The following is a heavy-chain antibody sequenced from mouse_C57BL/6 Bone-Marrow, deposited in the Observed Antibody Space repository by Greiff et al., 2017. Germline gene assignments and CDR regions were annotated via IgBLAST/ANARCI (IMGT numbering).Heavy chain of an antibody. D-gene: IGHD2-1*01. CDR2: IYARSGNT. CDR1: GYTFTSYG. CDR3: ARSRIYYDAMDY. Sequence: VQLQQSGAELARPGASVKLSCTASGYTFTSYGISWVKQRTGQGLEWIGEIYARSGNTYYNEKFKGKATLTADKSSSTAYMELRSLTSEDAAVYFCARSRIYYDAMDYWGQGTSVTVSS. J-gene: IGHJ4*01. V-gene: IGHV1-81*01.